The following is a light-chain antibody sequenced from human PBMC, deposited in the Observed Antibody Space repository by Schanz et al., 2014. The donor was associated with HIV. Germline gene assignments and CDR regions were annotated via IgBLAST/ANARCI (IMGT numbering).Light chain of an antibody. V-gene: IGKV3-15*01. CDR3: QQYGDSSRWT. CDR2: DTS. CDR1: QSVSSD. J-gene: IGKJ1*01. Sequence: EIVMTQSPATLSVSPGERATLSCRASQSVSSDLAWYQQKPGQAPKVLIYDTSTRATGIPARFSGSGSGTDFTLTINRLEPEDFAVYFCQQYGDSSRWTFGPGTKVEIK.